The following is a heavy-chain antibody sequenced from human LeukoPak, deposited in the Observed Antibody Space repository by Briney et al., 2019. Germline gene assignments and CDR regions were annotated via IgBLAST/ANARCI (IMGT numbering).Heavy chain of an antibody. CDR2: ISGSGGST. D-gene: IGHD6-13*01. CDR1: GFSFSSYA. J-gene: IGHJ1*01. V-gene: IGHV3-23*01. CDR3: ATYSSTPRFVQH. Sequence: GGSLRLSCAASGFSFSSYAMSWVRQAPGKGLEWVSAISGSGGSTYYADSVEGRFTISRDNSKNTLYLQMNSLRAEDTAVYYCATYSSTPRFVQHWGQGTLVTVSS.